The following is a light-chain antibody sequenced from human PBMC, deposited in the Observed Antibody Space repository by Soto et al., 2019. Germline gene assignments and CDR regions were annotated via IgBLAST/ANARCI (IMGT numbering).Light chain of an antibody. CDR3: QHLT. Sequence: DIQMTQSPSSLSASVGDRVTITCQASQDISNYLNWYQQKPGKAPKLPIYDASNLETGVPSRFSGSGSGTDFTFTISSLQPEDIATYYCQHLTFGGGTKVEIK. CDR2: DAS. J-gene: IGKJ4*01. V-gene: IGKV1-33*01. CDR1: QDISNY.